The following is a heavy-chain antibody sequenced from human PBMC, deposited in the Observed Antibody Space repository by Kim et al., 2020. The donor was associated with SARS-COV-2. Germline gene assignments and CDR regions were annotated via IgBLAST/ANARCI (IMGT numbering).Heavy chain of an antibody. CDR2: INHSGST. CDR1: GGSFSGYY. D-gene: IGHD2-2*01. Sequence: SETLSLTCAVYGGSFSGYYWSWIRQPPGKGLEWIGEINHSGSTNYNPSLKSRVTISVDTSKNQFSLKLSSVTAADTAVYYCARALVVVVPAAMRAGGAYYYYGMDVWGQGTTVTVSS. CDR3: ARALVVVVPAAMRAGGAYYYYGMDV. J-gene: IGHJ6*02. V-gene: IGHV4-34*01.